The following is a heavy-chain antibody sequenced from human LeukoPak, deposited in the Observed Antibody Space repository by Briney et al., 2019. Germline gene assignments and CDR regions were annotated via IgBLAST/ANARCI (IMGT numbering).Heavy chain of an antibody. CDR2: INSDGSST. CDR1: GFTFSSYW. D-gene: IGHD3-10*01. CDR3: AKAPTRESHPFHS. J-gene: IGHJ4*02. Sequence: GGSLRLSCAASGFTFSSYWMHWVRQAPGKGLVWVSRINSDGSSTSYADSVKGRFTISRDNAKNTLYLQMNSLSAEDTAVYYCAKAPTRESHPFHSWGQGTLVTVSS. V-gene: IGHV3-74*01.